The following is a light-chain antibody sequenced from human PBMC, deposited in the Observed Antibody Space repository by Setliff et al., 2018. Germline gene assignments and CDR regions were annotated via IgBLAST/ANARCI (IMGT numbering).Light chain of an antibody. CDR3: CSYTDSSDLYV. V-gene: IGLV2-8*01. J-gene: IGLJ1*01. Sequence: QSVLTQPPSASGSPGQSVTISCSYVGGYRLVSWYQQYSGKAPKLLLYEVSKRPSGVPDRFSGSKSGNTASLTVSGLQPEDEADYYCCSYTDSSDLYVFGSGTKAPS. CDR2: EVS. CDR1: YVGGYRL.